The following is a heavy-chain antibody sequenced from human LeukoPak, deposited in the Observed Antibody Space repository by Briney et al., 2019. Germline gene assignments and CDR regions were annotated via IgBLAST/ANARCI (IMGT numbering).Heavy chain of an antibody. V-gene: IGHV3-33*01. J-gene: IGHJ4*02. CDR1: GFTFSSYG. D-gene: IGHD1-26*01. CDR2: IWYDGSNK. Sequence: GGSLRPSCAASGFTFSSYGMHWVRQAPGRGLEWVAVIWYDGSNKYYADSVKGRFTISRDNSKNTLYLQMNSLRAEDTAVYYCARGGSSGSYSAYWGQGTLVTVSS. CDR3: ARGGSSGSYSAY.